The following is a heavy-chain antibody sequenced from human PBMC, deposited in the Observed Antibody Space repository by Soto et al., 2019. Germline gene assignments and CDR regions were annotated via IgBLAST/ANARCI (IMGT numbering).Heavy chain of an antibody. V-gene: IGHV3-23*01. CDR3: AKDKPGTTSFDY. Sequence: EVQLLESGGGLVQPGGSLRLFCAASGFTISSNAMYWVRQAPGKGREWVSGISDRGDTTHYADSVRGRFTISRDTSKNTLYMQLNTQRADDTAVYYCAKDKPGTTSFDYWGQATMDTVAS. CDR1: GFTISSNA. D-gene: IGHD1-1*01. J-gene: IGHJ4*02. CDR2: ISDRGDTT.